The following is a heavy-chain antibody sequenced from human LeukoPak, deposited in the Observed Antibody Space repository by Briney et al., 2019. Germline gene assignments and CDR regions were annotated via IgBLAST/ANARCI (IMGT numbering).Heavy chain of an antibody. Sequence: ASVKVSCKASGYTFTSYYMNWVRQAPRQGLEWMGIINPSGGSTSYAQKFQGRVTMTRDTSTSTVYMELSGLRSEDTAVYYCASGVVPEYYYYYYGMDVWGQGTTVTVSS. J-gene: IGHJ6*02. V-gene: IGHV1-46*01. CDR1: GYTFTSYY. CDR3: ASGVVPEYYYYYYGMDV. CDR2: INPSGGST. D-gene: IGHD2-15*01.